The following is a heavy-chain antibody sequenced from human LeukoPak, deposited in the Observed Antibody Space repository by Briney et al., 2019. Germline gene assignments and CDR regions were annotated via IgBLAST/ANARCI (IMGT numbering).Heavy chain of an antibody. Sequence: GGSLRLSCAASGFTFSSYEMNWVRQAPGKGLEWVSYISSSGSTIYYADSVKGRFTISRDNAKNSLYLQMNSLRAEDTAVYYCARVEWTKQWRPIKKFDYWGQGTLVTVSS. CDR1: GFTFSSYE. CDR3: ARVEWTKQWRPIKKFDY. D-gene: IGHD6-19*01. J-gene: IGHJ4*02. V-gene: IGHV3-48*03. CDR2: ISSSGSTI.